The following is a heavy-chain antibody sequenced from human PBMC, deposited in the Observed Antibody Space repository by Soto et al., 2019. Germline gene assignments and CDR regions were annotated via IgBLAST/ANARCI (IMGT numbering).Heavy chain of an antibody. J-gene: IGHJ4*02. CDR3: AKGHVPYQMRCGSDH. CDR1: GVTFSNYA. Sequence: GGSVRLSCAASGVTFSNYAMSWFRQAPGKGLEWVSLINGGGGSTYYANSVKGRFTISRDNSKNTLYLQMNSLRAEDTAVYYCAKGHVPYQMRCGSDHWGRGTLVTVSS. CDR2: INGGGGST. V-gene: IGHV3-23*01. D-gene: IGHD2-2*01.